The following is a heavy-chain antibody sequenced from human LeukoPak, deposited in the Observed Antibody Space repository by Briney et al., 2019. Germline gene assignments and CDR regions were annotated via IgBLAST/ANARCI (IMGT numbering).Heavy chain of an antibody. CDR2: ISSSGSTI. CDR3: ARVNLEIVVVTASYYFDY. Sequence: GGSLRLSCAASGFTFSDYYMSWIRQAPGKGLEWVSHISSSGSTIYYADSVKGRFTISRDNAKNSLYLQMNSLRAEDTAVYYCARVNLEIVVVTASYYFDYWGQGTLVTVSS. D-gene: IGHD2-21*02. J-gene: IGHJ4*02. V-gene: IGHV3-11*01. CDR1: GFTFSDYY.